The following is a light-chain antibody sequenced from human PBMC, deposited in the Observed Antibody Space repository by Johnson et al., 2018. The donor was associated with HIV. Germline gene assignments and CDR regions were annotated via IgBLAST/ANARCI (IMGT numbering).Light chain of an antibody. V-gene: IGLV1-51*02. CDR1: SSNVGNNY. CDR3: GTWDSSLSAHYV. Sequence: HSVLTQPPSVSAAPGQKVTISCSGTSSNVGNNYVSWYQQFPGTAPKLLIYEKNKRPSGIPDRFSASKSGTSATLAITGLPTGDEADYYCGTWDSSLSAHYVFGTGTKVTVL. J-gene: IGLJ1*01. CDR2: EKN.